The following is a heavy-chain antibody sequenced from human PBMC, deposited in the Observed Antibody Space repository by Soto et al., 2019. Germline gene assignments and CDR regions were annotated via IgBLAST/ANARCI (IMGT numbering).Heavy chain of an antibody. CDR3: VRDDAFDL. CDR1: GFTFDAYP. J-gene: IGHJ3*01. CDR2: LAWDGGSI. Sequence: EVQLVESGGGLVQPGRSLRLSCAASGFTFDAYPTHWVRQAPGKGLEWVAGLAWDGGSIEYVDSVEGRFTISRDNAKNSLYLQMSSLRDEDTALYYCVRDDAFDLWGQGTQVTVSS. V-gene: IGHV3-9*01.